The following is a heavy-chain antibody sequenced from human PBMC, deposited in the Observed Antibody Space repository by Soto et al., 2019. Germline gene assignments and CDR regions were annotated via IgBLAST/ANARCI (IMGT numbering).Heavy chain of an antibody. CDR1: GYSFVTSG. CDR3: AGGRHYHRIGYYSWFNS. Sequence: ASVKVSCKTSGYSFVTSGITWVRQAPGQGLEWMGWISAYNGNTNYAQMLQGRVTMTTDTSTSTAYMELRRLRSDDTAVYYYAGGRHYHRIGYYSWFNSWGQVILLTVSS. V-gene: IGHV1-18*01. J-gene: IGHJ5*01. CDR2: ISAYNGNT. D-gene: IGHD3-22*01.